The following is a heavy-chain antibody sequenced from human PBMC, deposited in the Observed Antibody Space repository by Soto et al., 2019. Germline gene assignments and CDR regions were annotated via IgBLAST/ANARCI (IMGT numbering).Heavy chain of an antibody. CDR2: ISGSGGST. V-gene: IGHV3-23*01. D-gene: IGHD3-3*01. J-gene: IGHJ4*02. CDR1: GFTFSSYA. Sequence: EVQLLESGGGLVQPGGSLRLSCAASGFTFSSYAMSWVRQAPGKGLEWVSAISGSGGSTDYADSVKGRFTISRDNSKNTLYLQMNSLRAEDTALYYCAKDLVSIFGVAPAYWGQGPLVTVSS. CDR3: AKDLVSIFGVAPAY.